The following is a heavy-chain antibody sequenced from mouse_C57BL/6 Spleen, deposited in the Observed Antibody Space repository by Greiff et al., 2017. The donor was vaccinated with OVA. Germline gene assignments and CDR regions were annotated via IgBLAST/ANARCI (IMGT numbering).Heavy chain of an antibody. CDR3: TRQSPDYYGSRGDAMDY. D-gene: IGHD1-1*01. CDR1: GYTFTDYE. Sequence: VQLQQSGAELVRPGASVTLSCKASGYTFTDYEMHWVKQTPVHGLEWIGAIDPETGGTAYNQKFKGKAILTADKSSSTAYMELRSLTSEDSAVYYCTRQSPDYYGSRGDAMDYWGQGTSVTVSS. J-gene: IGHJ4*01. CDR2: IDPETGGT. V-gene: IGHV1-15*01.